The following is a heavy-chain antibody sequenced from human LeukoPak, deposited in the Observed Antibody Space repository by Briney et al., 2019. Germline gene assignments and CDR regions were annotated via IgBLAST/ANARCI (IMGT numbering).Heavy chain of an antibody. V-gene: IGHV1-18*01. CDR3: ARDLDQYNGRFGGFGHDF. Sequence: GASVKVSCKASGYTFINYGINWVRQAPGQGLEWMGWISAYNGNTNYAQSLQGRVTMTTDTSTSTVYMEMRSLTSDDTAVYYCARDLDQYNGRFGGFGHDFWGQGTLVTVFS. CDR1: GYTFINYG. CDR2: ISAYNGNT. J-gene: IGHJ4*02. D-gene: IGHD3-10*01.